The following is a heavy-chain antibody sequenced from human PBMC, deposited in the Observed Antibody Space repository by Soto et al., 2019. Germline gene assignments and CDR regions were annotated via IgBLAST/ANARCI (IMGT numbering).Heavy chain of an antibody. CDR1: GGTFSSYA. CDR3: ARAPRITMVRGVSYNWFDP. D-gene: IGHD3-10*01. V-gene: IGHV1-69*13. J-gene: IGHJ5*02. CDR2: IIPIFGTA. Sequence: GASVTVSCKASGGTFSSYAISWVRQAPGQGLEWMGGIIPIFGTANYAQKFQGRVTITADESTSTAYMELSSLRSEDTAVYYCARAPRITMVRGVSYNWFDPWGQGTLVTVSS.